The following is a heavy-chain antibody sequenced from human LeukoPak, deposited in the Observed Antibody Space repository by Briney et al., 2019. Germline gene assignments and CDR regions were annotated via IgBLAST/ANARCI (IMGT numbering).Heavy chain of an antibody. CDR2: IYYSGST. CDR1: GGSISSGGYY. CDR3: ARDSRVATIQASTGSYGMDV. J-gene: IGHJ6*04. Sequence: PSQTLSLACTVSGGSISSGGYYWSWIRQHPGKGLEWIGYIYYSGSTYYNPSLKSRVTISVDTSKNQFSLKLSPVTAADTAVYYCARDSRVATIQASTGSYGMDVWGKGTTVTVSS. V-gene: IGHV4-31*03. D-gene: IGHD5-12*01.